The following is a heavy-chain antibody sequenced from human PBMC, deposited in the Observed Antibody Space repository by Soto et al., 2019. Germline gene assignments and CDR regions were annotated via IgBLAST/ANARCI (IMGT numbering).Heavy chain of an antibody. D-gene: IGHD6-13*01. CDR3: AKDRIEAAGTLGY. CDR2: FDPEDGET. J-gene: IGHJ4*02. Sequence: ASVKVSCKVSGYTLTELSMHWVRQAPGKGLEWMGGFDPEDGETIYAQKFHGRVTMTEDTSTDTAYMELSSLRSEDTAVYYFAKDRIEAAGTLGYLGEGTLGTVSS. CDR1: GYTLTELS. V-gene: IGHV1-24*01.